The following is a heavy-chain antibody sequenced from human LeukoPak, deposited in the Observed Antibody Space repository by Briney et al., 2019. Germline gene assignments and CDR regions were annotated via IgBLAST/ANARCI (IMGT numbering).Heavy chain of an antibody. J-gene: IGHJ5*02. CDR1: GGSISSSSYY. D-gene: IGHD2-15*01. Sequence: PSETLSLTCTVSGGSISSSSYYWGWIRQPPGKGLEWIGSIYYSGSTYYNNPSLKSRVTISVDTSKNQFSLKLSSVTAADTAVYYCARDPGSPVNWFDPWGQGTLVTVSS. CDR3: ARDPGSPVNWFDP. V-gene: IGHV4-39*02. CDR2: IYYSGST.